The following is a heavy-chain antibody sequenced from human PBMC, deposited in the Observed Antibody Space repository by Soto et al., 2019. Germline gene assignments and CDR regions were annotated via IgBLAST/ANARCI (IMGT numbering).Heavy chain of an antibody. CDR3: ARLPGVRGVFDRFNV. Sequence: GESLKISCKGSGYSFAGYWIGWVLQMPGKGLDWMGVIYPGDYDTRYSPSFHGQVTISADKSISTAYLQWSSLKASDTDMYFCARLPGVRGVFDRFNVWGQGTMVTVS. CDR1: GYSFAGYW. D-gene: IGHD3-10*01. CDR2: IYPGDYDT. V-gene: IGHV5-51*01. J-gene: IGHJ3*01.